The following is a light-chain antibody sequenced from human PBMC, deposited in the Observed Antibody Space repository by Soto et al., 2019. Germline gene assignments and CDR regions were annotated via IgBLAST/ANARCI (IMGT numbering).Light chain of an antibody. V-gene: IGKV1-39*01. CDR3: LQSYTFPFT. Sequence: TQMTQSPFSLSASVGDTVTPTCRASQDISNYLNWLQQKPGKAPKLLIYAASTLQTGVPSRFSGSESGTDFTLTISSLQPEDFAIYFCLQSYTFPFTFGPG. J-gene: IGKJ3*01. CDR1: QDISNY. CDR2: AAS.